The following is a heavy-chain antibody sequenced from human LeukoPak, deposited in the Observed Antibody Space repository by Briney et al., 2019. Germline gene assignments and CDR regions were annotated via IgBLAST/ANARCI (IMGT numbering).Heavy chain of an antibody. J-gene: IGHJ4*02. CDR2: IYYSGST. Sequence: SETLSLTCTVSGGSISSGDYYWSWIRQLPGKGLEWIGYIYYSGSTYYNPSLKSRVTISVDTSKNQFSLKLSSVTAADTAVYYCARVSGVYGDTYYFDYWGQGTLVTVSS. V-gene: IGHV4-30-4*01. CDR3: ARVSGVYGDTYYFDY. CDR1: GGSISSGDYY. D-gene: IGHD4-17*01.